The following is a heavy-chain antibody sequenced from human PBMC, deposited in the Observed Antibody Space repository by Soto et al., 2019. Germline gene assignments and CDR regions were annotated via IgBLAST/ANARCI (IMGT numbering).Heavy chain of an antibody. CDR3: ARDRGIIVLIYYFDY. CDR2: ISYDGSNK. CDR1: GFTFSSYA. D-gene: IGHD3-16*02. V-gene: IGHV3-30-3*01. J-gene: IGHJ4*02. Sequence: ESGGGVVQPGRSLRLSCAASGFTFSSYAMHWVRQAPGKGLEWVAVISYDGSNKYYADSVKGRFTISRDNSKNTLYLQMNSLRAEDTAVYYCARDRGIIVLIYYFDYWGQGTLVTVSS.